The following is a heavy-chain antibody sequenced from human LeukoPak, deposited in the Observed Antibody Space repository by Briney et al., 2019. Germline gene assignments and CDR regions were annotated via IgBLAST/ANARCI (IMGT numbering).Heavy chain of an antibody. CDR2: IYYSGST. D-gene: IGHD3-22*01. CDR1: GGSFSGYY. V-gene: IGHV4-34*01. J-gene: IGHJ4*02. CDR3: ARVNYDSSGYGGYFDY. Sequence: PSETLSLTCAVYGGSFSGYYWSWIRQFPGKGLEWIGTIYYSGSTYYNPSLKSRLTISVDTSKNHFSLKLSSVTAADTAVYYCARVNYDSSGYGGYFDYWGQGTLVTVSS.